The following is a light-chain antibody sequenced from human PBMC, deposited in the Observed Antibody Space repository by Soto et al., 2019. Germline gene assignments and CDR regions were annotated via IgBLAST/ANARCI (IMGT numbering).Light chain of an antibody. V-gene: IGKV1-5*01. J-gene: IGKJ1*01. CDR3: QQCENYWT. CDR2: DAS. CDR1: QPISSW. Sequence: DTQMTQSPPTLSASVGDRVTITCRASQPISSWLAWYHQKPGKAPKLLIYDASNLESGVPSRFSGSGSGTEFTLTISSLQPEDFGIYYCQQCENYWTFGQGTKVEIK.